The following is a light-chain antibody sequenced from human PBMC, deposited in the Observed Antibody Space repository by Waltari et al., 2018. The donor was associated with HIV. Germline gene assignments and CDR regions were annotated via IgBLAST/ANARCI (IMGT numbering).Light chain of an antibody. V-gene: IGLV2-14*01. CDR3: SSYTTRNTLL. CDR1: SSDLGAYNF. J-gene: IGLJ2*01. Sequence: QSALTQPASVSGSPGQSITFSCSGSSSDLGAYNFVSWYQQHPGKAPKLIIYEVSNRPSGVSDRFSGSSSGNTASLTISGLQAEDEADYYCSSYTTRNTLLFGGGTRLTVL. CDR2: EVS.